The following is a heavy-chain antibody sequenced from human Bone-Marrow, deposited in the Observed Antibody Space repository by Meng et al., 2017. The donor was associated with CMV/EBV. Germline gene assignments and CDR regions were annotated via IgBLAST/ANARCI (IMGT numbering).Heavy chain of an antibody. CDR1: GYTFTSYD. CDR2: MNPNSGNT. V-gene: IGHV1-8*01. CDR3: ARVRWYSSSPILGY. Sequence: KDSGYTFTSYDINAVRQATGQGLEWMGWMNPNSGNTGYAQKFQGRVTMTSNTSISTAYMELSSLRSEDTAVYYCARVRWYSSSPILGYWGQGTLVTVSS. J-gene: IGHJ4*02. D-gene: IGHD6-13*01.